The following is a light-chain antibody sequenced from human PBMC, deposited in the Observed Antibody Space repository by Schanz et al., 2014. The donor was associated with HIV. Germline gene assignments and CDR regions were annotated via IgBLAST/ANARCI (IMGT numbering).Light chain of an antibody. J-gene: IGKJ1*01. CDR1: QSVGIN. Sequence: EIVLTQSPATLSLSPGERATLSCRASQSVGINLAWYQQKTGQTPRLLIYGASTRATGIPARFTGSGSGTEFTLTISSVQSEDFAVYYCQQYSNWPWTFGLGTRVEIK. CDR3: QQYSNWPWT. V-gene: IGKV3-15*01. CDR2: GAS.